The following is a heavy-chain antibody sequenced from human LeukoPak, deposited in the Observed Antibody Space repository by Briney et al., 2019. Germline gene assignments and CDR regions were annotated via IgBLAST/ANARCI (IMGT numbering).Heavy chain of an antibody. Sequence: GGSLRLSCAVSGFTFSKAWMSWVRQAPGKGLEWVAKINQDGSDMYYVDSVKGRFFVSRDNARNLVYLQMNSLRVDDTAVYYCARDFPGIGRGTFDFWGQGTIIIVSS. D-gene: IGHD3-10*01. CDR1: GFTFSKAW. CDR2: INQDGSDM. J-gene: IGHJ3*01. CDR3: ARDFPGIGRGTFDF. V-gene: IGHV3-7*03.